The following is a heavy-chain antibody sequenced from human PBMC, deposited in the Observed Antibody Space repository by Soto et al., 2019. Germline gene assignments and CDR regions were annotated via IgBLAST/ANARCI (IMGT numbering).Heavy chain of an antibody. V-gene: IGHV4-4*07. J-gene: IGHJ4*02. D-gene: IGHD2-8*01. Sequence: WTWIRQPAGKGLEWIGHVYNSGNTDYNPSLESRITMAVDTSKQQFSLKVKSVTSADTAMHYCARTHWVYGTEYWGQGTLVTVSS. CDR3: ARTHWVYGTEY. CDR2: VYNSGNT.